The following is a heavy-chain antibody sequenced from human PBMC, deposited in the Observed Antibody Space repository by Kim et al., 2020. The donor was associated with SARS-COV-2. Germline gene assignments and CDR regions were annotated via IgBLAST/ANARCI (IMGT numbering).Heavy chain of an antibody. J-gene: IGHJ3*02. CDR2: IYYSGST. D-gene: IGHD3-16*01. CDR3: ARDLGDPGDAFDI. V-gene: IGHV4-59*01. Sequence: SETLSLTCTVSGGSISSYYWSWIRQPPGKGLEWIGYIYYSGSTNYNPSLKSRVTISVDTSKNQFSLKLSSVTAADTAVYYCARDLGDPGDAFDIWGQGTMVTVSS. CDR1: GGSISSYY.